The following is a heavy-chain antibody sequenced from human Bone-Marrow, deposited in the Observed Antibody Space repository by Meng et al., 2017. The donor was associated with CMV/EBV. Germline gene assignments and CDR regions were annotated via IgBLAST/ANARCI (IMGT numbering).Heavy chain of an antibody. CDR3: ASPAF. J-gene: IGHJ4*02. V-gene: IGHV3-48*04. Sequence: GGSLRLSCAASGFTFSSYSMNWVRQAPGKGLEWVSYISSSSSTIYYADSVKGRFTISRDNAKNSLYLQMNSLGAEDTAVYYCASPAFWGQGTLVTVSS. CDR2: ISSSSSTI. CDR1: GFTFSSYS. D-gene: IGHD3-3*02.